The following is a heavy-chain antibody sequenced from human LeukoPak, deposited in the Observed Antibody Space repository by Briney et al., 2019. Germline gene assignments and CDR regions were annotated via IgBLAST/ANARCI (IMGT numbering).Heavy chain of an antibody. D-gene: IGHD3-10*01. V-gene: IGHV3-30*04. Sequence: QPGRSLRLSCATSGFTFSSYAMHWVRQAPGKGLEWVAVISYDGSNKYYADSVKGRFTISRDNSKNTLYLQMNSLRAEDTAVYYCARARGVTMYYFDYWGQGTLVTVSS. J-gene: IGHJ4*02. CDR3: ARARGVTMYYFDY. CDR2: ISYDGSNK. CDR1: GFTFSSYA.